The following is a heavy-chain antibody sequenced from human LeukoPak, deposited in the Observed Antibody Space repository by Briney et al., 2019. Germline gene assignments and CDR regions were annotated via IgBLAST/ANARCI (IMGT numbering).Heavy chain of an antibody. J-gene: IGHJ4*02. CDR1: GGSFSGYY. CDR2: INRSGST. D-gene: IGHD3-10*01. Sequence: SETLSLTCAVYGGSFSGYYWSWIRQPPGKGLEWIGEINRSGSTNYNPSLKSRVTISVDTSKNQFSLKLSSVTAADTAVYYCAREPLWFRGRYFDYWGQGTLVTVSS. V-gene: IGHV4-34*01. CDR3: AREPLWFRGRYFDY.